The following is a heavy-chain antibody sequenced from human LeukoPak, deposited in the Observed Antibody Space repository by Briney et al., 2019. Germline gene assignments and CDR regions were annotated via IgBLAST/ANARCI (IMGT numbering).Heavy chain of an antibody. CDR1: GFTFSSYE. D-gene: IGHD3-9*01. V-gene: IGHV3-48*03. CDR2: ISSSGSTI. J-gene: IGHJ5*02. CDR3: ARSVYDILTGYYPGWFDP. Sequence: GGSLRLSCAASGFTFSSYEMNWVRQAPGKGLEWVSYISSSGSTIYYADSVKGRFIISRDSAKNSLYLQMNSLRAEDTAVYYCARSVYDILTGYYPGWFDPWGQGTLVTVSS.